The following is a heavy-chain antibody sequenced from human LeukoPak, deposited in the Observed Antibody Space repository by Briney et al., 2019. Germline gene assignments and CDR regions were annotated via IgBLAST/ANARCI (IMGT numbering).Heavy chain of an antibody. V-gene: IGHV1-46*01. Sequence: ASVRVSCRASGYTFTSYYMHWVRQAPGQGLEWMGIINPSGGSTSYAQKFQGRVTMTRDTSTSTVYMELSSLRSEDTAVYYCARGEAARPGSGYYYYYYMDVWGKGTTVTVSS. CDR3: ARGEAARPGSGYYYYYYMDV. D-gene: IGHD6-6*01. CDR2: INPSGGST. CDR1: GYTFTSYY. J-gene: IGHJ6*03.